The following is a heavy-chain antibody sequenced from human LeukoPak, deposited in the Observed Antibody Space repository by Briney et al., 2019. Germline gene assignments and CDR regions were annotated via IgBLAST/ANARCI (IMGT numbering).Heavy chain of an antibody. D-gene: IGHD2-15*01. CDR1: GGSISSSSYY. CDR3: ARPALGAFDI. Sequence: SETLSLTCTVSGGSISSSSYYWGWIRQSPGKGVEWIGSIYYSGSTYYNPSLKSRVTISVDTSKNQFSLKVSSVTAAETAVYYCARPALGAFDIWGQGTMVTVSS. V-gene: IGHV4-39*01. J-gene: IGHJ3*02. CDR2: IYYSGST.